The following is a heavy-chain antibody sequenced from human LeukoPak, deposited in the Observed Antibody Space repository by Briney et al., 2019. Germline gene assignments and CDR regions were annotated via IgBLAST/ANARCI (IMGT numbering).Heavy chain of an antibody. CDR1: GFTFSSYG. CDR2: ISYDGNNK. CDR3: ARDPSLLWFGELFGWYFDL. J-gene: IGHJ2*01. D-gene: IGHD3-10*01. Sequence: GALRLSCAASGFTFSSYGMHWVRQAPGKGLEWVAVISYDGNNKYYADSVKGRFTISRGNSKNTLYVQMNSLRAEDTAVYYCARDPSLLWFGELFGWYFDLWGRGTLVTVSS. V-gene: IGHV3-30*03.